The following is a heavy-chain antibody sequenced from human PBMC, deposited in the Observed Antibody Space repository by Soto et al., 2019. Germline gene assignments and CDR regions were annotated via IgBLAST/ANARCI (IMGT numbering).Heavy chain of an antibody. D-gene: IGHD1-26*01. V-gene: IGHV3-23*01. J-gene: IGHJ6*02. CDR2: ISGSGGST. Sequence: GGTLRLSCAASGFTFSSYAMSWVRQAPGKGLEWVSAISGSGGSTYYADSVKGRFTISRDNSKNTLYLQMNSLRAEDTAVYYCAKYIVGATKAPTGTDVWGQGTAVTVSS. CDR3: AKYIVGATKAPTGTDV. CDR1: GFTFSSYA.